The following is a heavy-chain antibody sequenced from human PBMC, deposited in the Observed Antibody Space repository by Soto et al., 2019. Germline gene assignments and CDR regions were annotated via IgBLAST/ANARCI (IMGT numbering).Heavy chain of an antibody. Sequence: SETLSLTCAVYGGSFSGYYWSWIRQPPGKGLEWIGEINHSGSTNYNPSLKSRVTISVDTSKNQFSLKLSSVTAADTAVYYCARVITMVRGVLLPTYFDYWGQGTLVTVSS. V-gene: IGHV4-34*01. CDR3: ARVITMVRGVLLPTYFDY. J-gene: IGHJ4*02. D-gene: IGHD3-10*01. CDR2: INHSGST. CDR1: GGSFSGYY.